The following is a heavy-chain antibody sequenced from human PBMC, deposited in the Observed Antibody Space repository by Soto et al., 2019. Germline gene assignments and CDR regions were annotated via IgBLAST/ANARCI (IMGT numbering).Heavy chain of an antibody. J-gene: IGHJ3*02. V-gene: IGHV1-46*01. CDR3: ARTYYDSSGYYFERGPNDAFDI. CDR2: INPSGGST. CDR1: GYTFTSYY. D-gene: IGHD3-22*01. Sequence: EASVKVSCKASGYTFTSYYMHWVRQAPGQGLEWMGIINPSGGSTSYAQKFQGRVTMTRDTSTSTVYMELSSLRSEDTAVYYCARTYYDSSGYYFERGPNDAFDIWGQGTMVTVSS.